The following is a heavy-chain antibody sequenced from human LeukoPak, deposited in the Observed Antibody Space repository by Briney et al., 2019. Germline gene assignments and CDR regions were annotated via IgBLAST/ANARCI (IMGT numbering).Heavy chain of an antibody. Sequence: ASVKVSCKASGYTFSGYYMHWLRQPPGQGLEWMGWINPNSGDTNYAQKLQGRVTMTRDTSISTAYMELSRLTSDDTAVYFCVRDGGMDVWGQGTTVTVSS. V-gene: IGHV1-2*02. CDR3: VRDGGMDV. J-gene: IGHJ6*02. CDR1: GYTFSGYY. CDR2: INPNSGDT.